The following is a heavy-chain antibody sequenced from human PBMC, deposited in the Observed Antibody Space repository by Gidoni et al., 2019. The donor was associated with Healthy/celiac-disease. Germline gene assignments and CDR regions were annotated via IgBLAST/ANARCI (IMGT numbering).Heavy chain of an antibody. CDR2: INPNSGGT. CDR1: GYTFTGYY. D-gene: IGHD4-17*01. CDR3: AREDYGDLRY. Sequence: TPGASVKVSSKPSGYTFTGYYMHWVRQAPGQGLEWMGWINPNSGGTNYAQKFQGWVTMTRDTSISTADMELSRLRSDDTAVYDCAREDYGDLRYWGQGTLVTVSS. J-gene: IGHJ4*02. V-gene: IGHV1-2*04.